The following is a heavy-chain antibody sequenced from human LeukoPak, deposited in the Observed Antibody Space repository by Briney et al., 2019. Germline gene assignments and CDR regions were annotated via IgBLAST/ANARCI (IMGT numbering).Heavy chain of an antibody. J-gene: IGHJ3*02. Sequence: GGSLRLSCAASGFTFSSYGMHWVRQAPGKGLEWVAVIWYDGSNKYYADSVKGRFTISRDNSKNTLYLQMNSMRAEDTAVYYCARDRGSSWSDAFDIWGQGTMVTVSS. D-gene: IGHD6-13*01. V-gene: IGHV3-33*01. CDR3: ARDRGSSWSDAFDI. CDR1: GFTFSSYG. CDR2: IWYDGSNK.